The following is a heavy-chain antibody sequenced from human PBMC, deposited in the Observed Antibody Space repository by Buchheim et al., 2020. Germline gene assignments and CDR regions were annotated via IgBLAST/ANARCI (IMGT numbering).Heavy chain of an antibody. V-gene: IGHV1-46*01. CDR1: GYTFTSYY. CDR2: INPSGGST. J-gene: IGHJ6*02. CDR3: ATDTAMVTDYYGMDV. Sequence: QVQLVQSGAEVKKPGASVKVSCKASGYTFTSYYMHWVRQAPGQGLEWMGIINPSGGSTSYAKKFQGRVTMTRDTSTSTVSMELSSLRSEDTAVYYCATDTAMVTDYYGMDVWGQGTT. D-gene: IGHD5-18*01.